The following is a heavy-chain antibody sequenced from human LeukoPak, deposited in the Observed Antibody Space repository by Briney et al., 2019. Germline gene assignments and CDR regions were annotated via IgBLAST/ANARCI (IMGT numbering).Heavy chain of an antibody. J-gene: IGHJ5*02. Sequence: SETLSLTCTVSGGYISSGGYYWSWIRQHPGKGLEWIGYIYYSGSTYYNPSLKSRVTISVDTSKNQFSLKLSSVTAADTAVYYCARGATVAGTGWFDPWGQETLVTVSS. CDR1: GGYISSGGYY. CDR2: IYYSGST. V-gene: IGHV4-31*03. CDR3: ARGATVAGTGWFDP. D-gene: IGHD6-19*01.